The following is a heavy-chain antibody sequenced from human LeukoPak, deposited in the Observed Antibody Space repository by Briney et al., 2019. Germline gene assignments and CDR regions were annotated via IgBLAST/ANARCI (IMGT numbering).Heavy chain of an antibody. CDR1: GGSFSGYY. V-gene: IGHV4-39*01. CDR2: IYYSGST. D-gene: IGHD3-22*01. J-gene: IGHJ4*02. Sequence: SETLSLTCAVYGGSFSGYYWGWIRQPPGKGLEWIGSIYYSGSTYYNPSLKSRVTISVDTSKNQFSLKLSSVTAADTAVYYCARLPIYYDSSGYPPFDYWGQGTLVTVSS. CDR3: ARLPIYYDSSGYPPFDY.